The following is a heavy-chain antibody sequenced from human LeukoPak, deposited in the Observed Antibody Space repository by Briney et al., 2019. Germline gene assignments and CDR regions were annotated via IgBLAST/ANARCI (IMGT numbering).Heavy chain of an antibody. CDR2: ISGSGGST. J-gene: IGHJ4*02. CDR3: AKDKAVEMATMFDY. Sequence: PGASLRLSCAASGFTFSSYAMSWVRQAPGKGLEWVLAISGSGGSTYYADSVKGRFTISRDNSKNTLYLQMNSLRAEDTAVYYCAKDKAVEMATMFDYWGQGTLVTVSS. CDR1: GFTFSSYA. V-gene: IGHV3-23*01. D-gene: IGHD5-24*01.